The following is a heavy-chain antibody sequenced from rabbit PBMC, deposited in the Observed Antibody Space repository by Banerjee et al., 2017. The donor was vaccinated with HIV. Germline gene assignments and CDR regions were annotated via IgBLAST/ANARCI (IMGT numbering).Heavy chain of an antibody. CDR3: ARNRGSGWGDAVDP. CDR2: IDAGSSGFT. Sequence: QSLEESGGDLVKPGASLTLTCTASGVSFSLSSYMCWVRQAPGKGLEWIACIDAGSSGFTYFATWAKGRFTISKTSSTTVTLQMTRLTAADTATYFCARNRGSGWGDAVDPWGQGTLVTVS. V-gene: IGHV1S40*01. D-gene: IGHD4-1*01. CDR1: GVSFSLSSY. J-gene: IGHJ2*01.